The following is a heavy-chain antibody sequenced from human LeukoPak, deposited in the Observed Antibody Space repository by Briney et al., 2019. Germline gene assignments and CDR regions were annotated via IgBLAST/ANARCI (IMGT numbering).Heavy chain of an antibody. V-gene: IGHV3-7*04. CDR2: IKHDGNEK. CDR1: GFTFSNYW. J-gene: IGHJ5*02. CDR3: ARAVASNWFDP. D-gene: IGHD2-15*01. Sequence: RGSLRLSCAASGFTFSNYWMSWVRQAPGKGLEWVANIKHDGNEKYYVDSVKGRFTISRDNAKNSLFLHMNSLRAEDTAVYYCARAVASNWFDPWGQGTLVTDSS.